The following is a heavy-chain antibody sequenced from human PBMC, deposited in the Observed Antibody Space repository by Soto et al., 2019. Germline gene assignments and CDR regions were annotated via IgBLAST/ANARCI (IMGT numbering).Heavy chain of an antibody. D-gene: IGHD5-18*01. CDR3: ARGGRGYSSAPRYYFDY. J-gene: IGHJ4*02. Sequence: QVQLVQSGSEVKKPGSSVKVSCKASGGSFSSNPISWVRQAPGQGLEWMAGIIPIFATVHYAQKFQGRVTITADESTSTAYMELTSLRYEDTAVYFCARGGRGYSSAPRYYFDYWGQGTLVTVS. V-gene: IGHV1-69*01. CDR1: GGSFSSNP. CDR2: IIPIFATV.